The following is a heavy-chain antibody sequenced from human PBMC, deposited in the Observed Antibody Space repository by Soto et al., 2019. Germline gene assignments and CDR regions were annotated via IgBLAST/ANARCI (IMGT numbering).Heavy chain of an antibody. D-gene: IGHD3-16*01. Sequence: ASVKVSCKVSGYTLTELSMHWVRQAPGKGLEWMGGFDPEDGETIHAQKFQGRVTMTEDTSTDTAYMELSSLRSEDTAVYYCAIFTGGSYYLDYWGQGTLVTVSS. CDR1: GYTLTELS. CDR2: FDPEDGET. CDR3: AIFTGGSYYLDY. J-gene: IGHJ4*02. V-gene: IGHV1-24*01.